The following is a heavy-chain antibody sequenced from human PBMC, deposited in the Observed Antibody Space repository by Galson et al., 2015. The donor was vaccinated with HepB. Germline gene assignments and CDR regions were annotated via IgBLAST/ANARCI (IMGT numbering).Heavy chain of an antibody. CDR2: ISVYNGNT. Sequence: SVKVSCRAPGYTFTTYGINWVRQAPGQGLEWMGWISVYNGNTNYAQKFQGRVTMTTDTSTSTAYMELKTLRSDDTAVYYCARDRGYSGSYYGFDYWGQGTLVTVSS. CDR3: ARDRGYSGSYYGFDY. V-gene: IGHV1-18*04. D-gene: IGHD1-26*01. CDR1: GYTFTTYG. J-gene: IGHJ4*02.